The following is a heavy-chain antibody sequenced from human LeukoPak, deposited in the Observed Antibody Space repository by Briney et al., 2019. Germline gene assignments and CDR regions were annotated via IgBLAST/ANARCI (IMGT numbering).Heavy chain of an antibody. D-gene: IGHD3-10*02. CDR2: ISFDGSHK. CDR1: GFTFSSHP. Sequence: TGRSLRLSCAASGFTFSSHPMHWDRQAPGKGLEWVAVISFDGSHKYYADSVKGRFSIARDNAKNSLYLQMNSLRAEDTAVYYCAELGITMIGGVWGKGTTVTISS. J-gene: IGHJ6*04. V-gene: IGHV3-30*04. CDR3: AELGITMIGGV.